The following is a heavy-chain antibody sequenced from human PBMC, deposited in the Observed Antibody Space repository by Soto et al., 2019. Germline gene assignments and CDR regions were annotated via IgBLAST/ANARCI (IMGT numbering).Heavy chain of an antibody. CDR3: ARDHGVSRGFAFDY. V-gene: IGHV4-4*02. Sequence: SETLSLTCAVSGGSISSSTWWSWVRQPPGKGLEWIGEILHGGATNYNPSLKSRVTFSVDKSKNQFSLKLSSVTAADTAVYFCARDHGVSRGFAFDYWGQGTLVTVSS. D-gene: IGHD3-3*01. CDR2: ILHGGAT. J-gene: IGHJ4*01. CDR1: GGSISSSTW.